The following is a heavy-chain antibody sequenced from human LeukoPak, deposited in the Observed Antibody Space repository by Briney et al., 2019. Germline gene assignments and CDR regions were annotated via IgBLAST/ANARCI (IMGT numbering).Heavy chain of an antibody. D-gene: IGHD3-22*01. Sequence: ASVNVSCKASGGTFSSYAISWVRQAPGQGLEWMGGIIPIFGTANYAQKFQGRVTITADESTSTAYMELSSLRSEDTAVYYCASSVNSSGYWNWFDPWGQGTLVTVSS. CDR1: GGTFSSYA. J-gene: IGHJ5*02. CDR2: IIPIFGTA. V-gene: IGHV1-69*13. CDR3: ASSVNSSGYWNWFDP.